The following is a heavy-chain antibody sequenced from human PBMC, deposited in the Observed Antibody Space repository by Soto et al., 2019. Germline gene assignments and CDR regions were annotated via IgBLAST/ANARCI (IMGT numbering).Heavy chain of an antibody. Sequence: GGSLRLSCAASGFTVSSNYMSWVRQAPGKGLEWVSVIYSGGSTYYADSVKGRFTISRDNSKNTLYLQMNSLRAEDTAVYYCARNNSPHSSYYYGLNVWGQATTGIVSS. CDR1: GFTVSSNY. J-gene: IGHJ6*02. CDR2: IYSGGST. D-gene: IGHD1-20*01. CDR3: ARNNSPHSSYYYGLNV. V-gene: IGHV3-53*01.